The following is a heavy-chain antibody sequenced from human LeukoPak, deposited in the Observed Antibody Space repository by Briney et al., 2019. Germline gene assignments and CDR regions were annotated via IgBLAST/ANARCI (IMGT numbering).Heavy chain of an antibody. J-gene: IGHJ3*02. D-gene: IGHD5-24*01. CDR1: GGSISSYY. V-gene: IGHV4-4*09. CDR2: IYASGST. CDR3: ARAKDGYCSDAFDI. Sequence: SETLSLTCSVSGGSISSYYWGWIRQPPGKGLEWIGHIYASGSTYYSPSLKSRLTISLDTSKNQLSLKLGSVTAADTAVYYCARAKDGYCSDAFDIWGQGTMVTVSS.